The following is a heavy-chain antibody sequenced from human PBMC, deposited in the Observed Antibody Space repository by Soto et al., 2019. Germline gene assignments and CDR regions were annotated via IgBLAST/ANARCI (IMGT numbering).Heavy chain of an antibody. D-gene: IGHD6-13*01. J-gene: IGHJ1*01. CDR1: GFAFSTYA. V-gene: IGHV3-23*01. Sequence: GGSLRLSCAASGFAFSTYAMNWVRQAPGKGLEWVSAISGDGGSTYFADSVKGRFTVSRDNSKNTLYLQMNSLRAEDTATYYCTKVHTSSWYDYFQHWGQGTLVTVSS. CDR2: ISGDGGST. CDR3: TKVHTSSWYDYFQH.